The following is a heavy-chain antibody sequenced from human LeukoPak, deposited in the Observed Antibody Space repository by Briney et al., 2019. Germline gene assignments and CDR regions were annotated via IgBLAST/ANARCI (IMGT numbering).Heavy chain of an antibody. J-gene: IGHJ4*02. D-gene: IGHD5-24*01. CDR3: ATVHKAVKTRDGYNDFDY. CDR2: INPNSGGT. V-gene: IGHV1-2*06. CDR1: GCTFTGYY. Sequence: ASVKVSCKASGCTFTGYYMHWVRQAPGQGLEWMGRINPNSGGTNYAQKFQGRVTMTRDTSISTAYMELSRLRSDDTAVYYCATVHKAVKTRDGYNDFDYWGQGTLVTVSS.